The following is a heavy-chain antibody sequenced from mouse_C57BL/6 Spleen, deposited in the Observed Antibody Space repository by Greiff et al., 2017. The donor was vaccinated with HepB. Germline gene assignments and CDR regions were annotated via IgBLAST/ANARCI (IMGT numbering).Heavy chain of an antibody. J-gene: IGHJ4*01. D-gene: IGHD2-4*01. CDR2: IHPNSGST. CDR3: ARGRIYYDYDGYAMDY. V-gene: IGHV1-64*01. Sequence: QVQLKQPGAELVKPGASVKLSCKASGYTFTSYWMHWVKQRPGQGLEWIGMIHPNSGSTNYNEKFKSKATLTVDKSSSTAYMQLSSLTSEDSAVYYCARGRIYYDYDGYAMDYWGQGTSVTVSS. CDR1: GYTFTSYW.